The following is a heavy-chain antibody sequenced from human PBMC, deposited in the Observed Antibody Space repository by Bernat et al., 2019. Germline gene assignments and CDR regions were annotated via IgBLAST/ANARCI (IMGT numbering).Heavy chain of an antibody. Sequence: QVQLQQSGPGLVKPSQTLSITCGISGDSVFSNTVTWNWFRQSPSRGLEWLGRTYYRSGWGHHYAVSVKGRITVNPDTSKNQFSLQLNSVTADDKAVYYCGRGNLVATNTMYDFWGQGTLVTVSS. CDR1: GDSVFSNTVT. D-gene: IGHD2-21*02. J-gene: IGHJ4*02. V-gene: IGHV6-1*01. CDR2: TYYRSGWGH. CDR3: GRGNLVATNTMYDF.